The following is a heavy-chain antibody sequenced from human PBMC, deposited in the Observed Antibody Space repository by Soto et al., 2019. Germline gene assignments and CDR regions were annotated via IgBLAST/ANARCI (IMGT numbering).Heavy chain of an antibody. V-gene: IGHV4-30-2*01. Sequence: QLQLQESSSGLVKTSPTLALTCAVSGGSISRGGYSCGWIRQPPGKGLARIGYIYHSGSTYYNPSHESGCMRGVDRSKNQANQEQKFVGRAEMAVYDCARVGDVGVNSRSTSCPAVYYWGQGTLVTGSS. D-gene: IGHD2-2*01. J-gene: IGHJ4*02. CDR1: GGSISRGGYS. CDR3: ARVGDVGVNSRSTSCPAVYY. CDR2: IYHSGST.